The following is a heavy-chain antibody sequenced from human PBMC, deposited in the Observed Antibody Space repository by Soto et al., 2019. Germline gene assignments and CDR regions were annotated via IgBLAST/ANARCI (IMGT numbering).Heavy chain of an antibody. CDR1: GFTFSTYG. CDR3: AKRSGHYFDS. J-gene: IGHJ4*02. D-gene: IGHD3-3*01. V-gene: IGHV3-30*18. Sequence: QVQLVESGGGVVQPGRSLRLSCAASGFTFSTYGMHWVRQAPGKGLEWVAVISYDETNKYYADSVKGRFTISRDNSKNTLYLEMSSLRAEDTSIYYCAKRSGHYFDSWGQGTLVTVSS. CDR2: ISYDETNK.